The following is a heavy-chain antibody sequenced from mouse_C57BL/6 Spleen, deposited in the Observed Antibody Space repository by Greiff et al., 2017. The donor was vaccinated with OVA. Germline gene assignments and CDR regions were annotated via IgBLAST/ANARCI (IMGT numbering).Heavy chain of an antibody. D-gene: IGHD2-1*01. V-gene: IGHV1-55*01. CDR1: GYTFTSYW. J-gene: IGHJ3*01. Sequence: QVQLQQSGAELVKPGASVKMSCKASGYTFTSYWITWVKQRPGQGLEWIGDIYPGSGSTNYNEKFKSKATLTVDTSSSTAYMQLSSLTSEDSAVDYCARGDYGNYAWFAYWGQGTLVTVSA. CDR3: ARGDYGNYAWFAY. CDR2: IYPGSGST.